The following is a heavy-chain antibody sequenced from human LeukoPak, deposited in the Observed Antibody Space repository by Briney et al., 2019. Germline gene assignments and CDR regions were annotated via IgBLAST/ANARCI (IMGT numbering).Heavy chain of an antibody. CDR2: FDPEDGET. CDR3: ALRSPSGWAGTYGAFDI. Sequence: ASVKVSCKVSGYTLTVLSMHWVRQAPGHGLEWMGGFDPEDGETIYAQKFQGRVTMTRNTSISTAYMELSSLRSEDTAVYYCALRSPSGWAGTYGAFDIWGQGTMVTVSS. V-gene: IGHV1-24*01. CDR1: GYTLTVLS. D-gene: IGHD6-19*01. J-gene: IGHJ3*02.